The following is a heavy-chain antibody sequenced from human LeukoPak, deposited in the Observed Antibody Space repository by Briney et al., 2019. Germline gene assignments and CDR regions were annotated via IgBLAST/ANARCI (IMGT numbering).Heavy chain of an antibody. CDR1: GGSISSYY. CDR2: IYYSGST. V-gene: IGHV4-59*01. Sequence: PSETLSLTCTVSGGSISSYYWSWIRQPPGKGLEWIGYIYYSGSTNYNPSLKSRVTISVDASKNQFSLKLSSVTAADTAVYYCARENTDYFDYWGQGTLVTVSS. CDR3: ARENTDYFDY. J-gene: IGHJ4*02.